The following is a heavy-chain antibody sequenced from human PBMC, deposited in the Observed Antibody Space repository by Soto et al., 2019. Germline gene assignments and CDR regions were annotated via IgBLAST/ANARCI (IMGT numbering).Heavy chain of an antibody. V-gene: IGHV4-34*01. Sequence: SETLSLTCAVSGGSFSGYFWSWIRQSPGKGLAWIGEINDSGSAKYNPSLKSRVTISLDTSKNQFSLTLRSVTAADTAVYYCARARVAYFFDYWGHGTLVTVSS. CDR3: ARARVAYFFDY. J-gene: IGHJ4*01. D-gene: IGHD3-3*01. CDR2: INDSGSA. CDR1: GGSFSGYF.